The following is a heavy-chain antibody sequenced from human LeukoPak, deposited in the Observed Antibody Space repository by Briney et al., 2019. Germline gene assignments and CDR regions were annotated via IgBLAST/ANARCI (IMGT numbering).Heavy chain of an antibody. CDR3: ARGGDYGDLRYFDY. J-gene: IGHJ4*02. CDR2: IYYRGST. D-gene: IGHD4-17*01. Sequence: SETLSLTCTVSGGSISSSSYYWGWIRQPPGKGLEWIGYIYYRGSTNYNPSLKSRVTFSVDTSKNQFSLKLNSVTAADTAVYYCARGGDYGDLRYFDYWGQGTLVTVSS. V-gene: IGHV4-61*05. CDR1: GGSISSSSYY.